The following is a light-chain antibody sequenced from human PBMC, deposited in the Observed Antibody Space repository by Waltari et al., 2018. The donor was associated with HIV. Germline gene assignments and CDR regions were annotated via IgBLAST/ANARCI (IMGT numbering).Light chain of an antibody. Sequence: QSMLTQPASVPGAPGERVTISCTGSSPNIGAGYDVHWYQQIPGSVPRLLIYGNTNRPSGVPDRFSGSKSGPSASLAISGLQAEDEADYYCQSYDSSLKVIFGGGTKVTVL. V-gene: IGLV1-40*01. J-gene: IGLJ2*01. CDR2: GNT. CDR3: QSYDSSLKVI. CDR1: SPNIGAGYD.